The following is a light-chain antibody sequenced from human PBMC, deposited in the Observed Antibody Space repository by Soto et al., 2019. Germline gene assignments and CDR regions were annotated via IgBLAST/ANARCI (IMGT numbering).Light chain of an antibody. CDR3: HQYGTFPIT. CDR1: QSVTSTY. CDR2: GAS. Sequence: DIVLTHSPGTLSLSPGDRATLSCRASQSVTSTYLAWYQHRPGQAPRLLIDGASNRATGIPAKFSGSGSGTDFTLTISRLEPEDFAVYFCHQYGTFPITFGQGTRLEIK. V-gene: IGKV3-20*01. J-gene: IGKJ5*01.